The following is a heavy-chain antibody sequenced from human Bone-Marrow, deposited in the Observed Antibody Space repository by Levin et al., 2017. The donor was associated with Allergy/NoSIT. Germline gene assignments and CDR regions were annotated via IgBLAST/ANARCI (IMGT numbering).Heavy chain of an antibody. V-gene: IGHV6-1*01. CDR2: TYYRSKWYN. CDR3: ARARPIAVAASVYEVFDY. Sequence: ASETLSLTCAISGDSVSSNSAAWNWIRQSPSRGLEWLGRTYYRSKWYNDYAVSVKSRITINPDTSKNQFSLQLNSVTPEDTAVYYCARARPIAVAASVYEVFDYWGQGTLVTVSS. D-gene: IGHD6-19*01. CDR1: GDSVSSNSAA. J-gene: IGHJ4*02.